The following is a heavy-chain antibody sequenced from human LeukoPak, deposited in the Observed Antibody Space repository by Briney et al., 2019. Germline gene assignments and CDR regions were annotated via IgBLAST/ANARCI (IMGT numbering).Heavy chain of an antibody. D-gene: IGHD6-13*01. V-gene: IGHV1-2*02. J-gene: IGHJ6*02. CDR1: GYTFTGYY. Sequence: ASVKVSCKASGYTFTGYYMHWVRQAPGQGLEWMGWINPNSGGTNYAQKFQGRVTMTRDTSISTAYMELSSLRSEDTAVYYCARADGYSSSWPYYYYGMDVWGQGTTVTVSS. CDR2: INPNSGGT. CDR3: ARADGYSSSWPYYYYGMDV.